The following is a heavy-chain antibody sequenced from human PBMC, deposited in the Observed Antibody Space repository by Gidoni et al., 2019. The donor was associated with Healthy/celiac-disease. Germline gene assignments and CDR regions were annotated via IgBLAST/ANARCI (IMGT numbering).Heavy chain of an antibody. CDR1: GYTFTSYD. Sequence: QVQLVQSGAEVKKPGASVKVSCKASGYTFTSYDINWVRQATGQGLEWMGWMNPNSGNTGYAQKFQGRVTMTRNTSISTAYMELSSLRSEDTAVYYCARLYSSSWLGYYYYGMDVWGQGTTVTVSS. V-gene: IGHV1-8*01. CDR2: MNPNSGNT. J-gene: IGHJ6*02. D-gene: IGHD6-13*01. CDR3: ARLYSSSWLGYYYYGMDV.